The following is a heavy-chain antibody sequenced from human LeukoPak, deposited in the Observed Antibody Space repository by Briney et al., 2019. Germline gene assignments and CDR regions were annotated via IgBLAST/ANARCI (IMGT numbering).Heavy chain of an antibody. CDR3: ASQYYDILTGFDP. J-gene: IGHJ5*02. CDR1: GFTFSSYG. D-gene: IGHD3-9*01. V-gene: IGHV3-66*04. Sequence: GGSLRLSCAASGFTFSSYGMSWVRQAPGKGLEWVSVIYSGGSTYYADSVKGRFTISRDNSKNTLYLQMNSLRAEDTAVYYCASQYYDILTGFDPWGQGTLVTVSS. CDR2: IYSGGST.